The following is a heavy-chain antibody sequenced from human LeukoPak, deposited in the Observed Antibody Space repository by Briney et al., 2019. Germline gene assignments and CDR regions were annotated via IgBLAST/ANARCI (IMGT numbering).Heavy chain of an antibody. CDR2: ISGSGGST. J-gene: IGHJ6*02. CDR3: AKEDPEYYYGSGSSIYGMDV. D-gene: IGHD3-10*01. Sequence: GGSLRLSCAASEFTFSSYAMGWVRQAPGKGLEWVSAISGSGGSTYYADSVKGRFTISRDNSKNTLYLQMNSLRAEDTAVYYCAKEDPEYYYGSGSSIYGMDVWGQGTTVTVSS. CDR1: EFTFSSYA. V-gene: IGHV3-23*01.